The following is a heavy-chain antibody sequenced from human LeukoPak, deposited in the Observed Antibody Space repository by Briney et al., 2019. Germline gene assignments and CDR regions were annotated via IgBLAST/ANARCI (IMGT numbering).Heavy chain of an antibody. CDR2: IDPSDSYT. CDR3: ARPQLGRDAFDI. J-gene: IGHJ3*02. D-gene: IGHD3-16*01. V-gene: IGHV5-10-1*01. CDR1: GYSFTNSW. Sequence: GESLKISCKVSGYSFTNSWITWVRQMPGKGLEWMGVIDPSDSYTNYSPSFQGHVTISADKSISTAYLQWSSPKASDTAMYYCARPQLGRDAFDIWGQGTMVAVSS.